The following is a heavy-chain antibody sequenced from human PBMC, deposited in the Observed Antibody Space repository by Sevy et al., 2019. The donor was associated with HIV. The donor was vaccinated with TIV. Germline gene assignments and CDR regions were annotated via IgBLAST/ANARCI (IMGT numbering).Heavy chain of an antibody. CDR1: AYTFTXYY. J-gene: IGHJ4*02. CDR2: INPTDNT. CDR3: VXXEVXGXXXY. Sequence: ASVKVSCKTSAYTFTXYYLHWVRQAPGQGLEWMGRINPTDNTNYAQRFQGRVTMTRDTSTSTLYMELSSLRSEDTAVYYCVXXEVXGXXXYWGXXTLVTVSS. V-gene: IGHV1-46*01.